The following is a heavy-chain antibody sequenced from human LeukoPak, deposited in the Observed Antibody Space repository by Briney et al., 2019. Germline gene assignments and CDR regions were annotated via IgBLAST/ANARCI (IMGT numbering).Heavy chain of an antibody. V-gene: IGHV4-59*06. Sequence: SETLSLTCTVSGGSISSHYWSWIRQPPGKGLEWIGYIYYSGSTYYNPSLKSRVTISVDTSKNQFSLKLSSVTAADTAVYYCAKWGNWFDPWGQGTLVTVSS. J-gene: IGHJ5*02. D-gene: IGHD7-27*01. CDR2: IYYSGST. CDR3: AKWGNWFDP. CDR1: GGSISSHY.